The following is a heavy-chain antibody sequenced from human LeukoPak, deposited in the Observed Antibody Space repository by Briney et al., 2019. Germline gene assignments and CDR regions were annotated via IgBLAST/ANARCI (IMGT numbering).Heavy chain of an antibody. D-gene: IGHD6-13*01. CDR3: ARDLEHSSSWDWFDP. Sequence: GGSLRLSCAASGFTFSDYYMSWIRQAPGKGLEWVSYISSSGSTIYYADSVKGRFTISRDNAKNSLYLQMNSLRAEDTAVYYCARDLEHSSSWDWFDPWGQGTLVTVSS. CDR2: ISSSGSTI. CDR1: GFTFSDYY. J-gene: IGHJ5*02. V-gene: IGHV3-11*01.